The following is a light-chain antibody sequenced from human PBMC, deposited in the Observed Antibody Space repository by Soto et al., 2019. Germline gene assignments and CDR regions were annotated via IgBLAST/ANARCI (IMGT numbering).Light chain of an antibody. CDR1: QNIGKN. J-gene: IGKJ4*01. Sequence: ETVRTQSPATLSVSPGERATVSCRASQNIGKNLAWYQQRPGQAPRLVINSASTRATGIPVRFSGSGSWTEFTLTISSLQSEDFAVYYCQQYHDCPPVSFGGGTKLQVK. CDR2: SAS. V-gene: IGKV3-15*01. CDR3: QQYHDCPPVS.